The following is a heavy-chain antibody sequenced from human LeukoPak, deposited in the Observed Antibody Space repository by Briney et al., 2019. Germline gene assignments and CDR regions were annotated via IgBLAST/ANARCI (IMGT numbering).Heavy chain of an antibody. V-gene: IGHV4-38-2*02. J-gene: IGHJ4*02. CDR3: ARDNDSRDPPHFDY. D-gene: IGHD3-16*01. Sequence: SETLSLTCTVSGYFISSGYYWGWIRPPPGKGLQWIGSIHHSGSTYYNPSLKSRVTISVDTSKNQFSLKLSSVTAADTAVYYCARDNDSRDPPHFDYWGQGTLVTVSS. CDR1: GYFISSGYY. CDR2: IHHSGST.